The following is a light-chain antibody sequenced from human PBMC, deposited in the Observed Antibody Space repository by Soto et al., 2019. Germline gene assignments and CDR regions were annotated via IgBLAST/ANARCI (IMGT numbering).Light chain of an antibody. V-gene: IGLV2-8*01. J-gene: IGLJ1*01. Sequence: QSALTQPPSASGSPGQSVTISCTGTKNDIGVYDFVSWYQHHPGKAPRLIIYEVVQRPSGVPDRSSGSKPGNTASLTVSGLQAADEAHYFCKSYAGSNTYVFGSGTKVTVL. CDR2: EVV. CDR3: KSYAGSNTYV. CDR1: KNDIGVYDF.